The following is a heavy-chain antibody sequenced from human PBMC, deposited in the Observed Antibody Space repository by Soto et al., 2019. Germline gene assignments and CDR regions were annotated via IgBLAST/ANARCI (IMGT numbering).Heavy chain of an antibody. J-gene: IGHJ3*01. Sequence: QVHLEQSGAEVKKPGSSVKVSCKAAGGTFSTYTLIWVRQAPGQGLEWMGRIIPMLTVTNSAQKFQGRVTLTADKSTSTAFMELTRLTSDDTAVSYCSIGSWSAEIFEGWGQGTMVTVSS. CDR2: IIPMLTVT. CDR1: GGTFSTYT. CDR3: SIGSWSAEIFEG. D-gene: IGHD6-19*01. V-gene: IGHV1-69*02.